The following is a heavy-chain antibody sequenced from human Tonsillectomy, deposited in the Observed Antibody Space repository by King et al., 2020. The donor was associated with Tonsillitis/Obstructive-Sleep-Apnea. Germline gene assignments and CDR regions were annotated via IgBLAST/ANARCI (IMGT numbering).Heavy chain of an antibody. CDR2: IDWDDDK. CDR1: GFSLSTSGMC. Sequence: TLKESGPALVKHTQTLTLTCTFSGFSLSTSGMCVNWIRQPPGKALEWLARIDWDDDKYYSTSLKTRLTISKDTSKNQVVLTMTNMDPVDTATYYCARIPGYSSSFNYMDVWGKGTTVTVSS. CDR3: ARIPGYSSSFNYMDV. D-gene: IGHD6-6*01. J-gene: IGHJ6*03. V-gene: IGHV2-70*11.